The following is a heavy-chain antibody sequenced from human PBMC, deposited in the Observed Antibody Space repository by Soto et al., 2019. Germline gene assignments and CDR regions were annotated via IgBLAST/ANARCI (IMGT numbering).Heavy chain of an antibody. CDR1: GFTFSSYA. CDR3: AKDPTAAAGRSTYYYYYYGMDV. J-gene: IGHJ6*02. V-gene: IGHV3-23*01. D-gene: IGHD6-13*01. CDR2: ISGSGGST. Sequence: GGSLRLSCAASGFTFSSYAMSWVRQAPGKGLEWVSAISGSGGSTYYADSVKGRFTISRDNSKNTLYLQMNSLRAEDTAVYYCAKDPTAAAGRSTYYYYYYGMDVWGQGTTVTVSS.